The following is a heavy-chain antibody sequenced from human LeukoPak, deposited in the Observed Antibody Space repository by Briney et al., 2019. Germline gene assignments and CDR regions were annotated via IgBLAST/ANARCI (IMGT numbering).Heavy chain of an antibody. J-gene: IGHJ6*03. CDR1: GGSFSGSY. D-gene: IGHD1-26*01. CDR3: ASQGHHGKIVGTTLSYFYMDV. CDR2: INHSVST. Sequence: SETLSLTCAVYGGSFSGSYWSWIRQPPGKGLEWIGEINHSVSTNYNPSLKSRVTISVDTSKNQFSLKLSSVTAADTAFYYCASQGHHGKIVGTTLSYFYMDVWGKGTTVTVSS. V-gene: IGHV4-34*01.